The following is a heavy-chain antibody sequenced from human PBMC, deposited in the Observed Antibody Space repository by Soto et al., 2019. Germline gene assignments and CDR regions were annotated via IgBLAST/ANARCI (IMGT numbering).Heavy chain of an antibody. J-gene: IGHJ4*02. Sequence: ASVKVSCKASGYNFASFHMHWVRQAPGQGLEWMGIINPSGGSTNYARKFQGRVTMTRDTSTSTVSMELSSLRSEDTAVYYCGRGLFSDYDRATLNYWGQGTLVTVSS. CDR2: INPSGGST. V-gene: IGHV1-46*03. CDR1: GYNFASFH. CDR3: GRGLFSDYDRATLNY. D-gene: IGHD5-12*01.